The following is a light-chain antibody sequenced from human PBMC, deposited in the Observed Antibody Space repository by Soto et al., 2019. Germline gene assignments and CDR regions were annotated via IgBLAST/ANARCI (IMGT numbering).Light chain of an antibody. CDR3: QQYGSSPH. Sequence: EIVLTQSPGTLSLSPGERATLSCRDSQSVSSSYLAWYQQKPGQAPRLLIYGASSRATGIPDRFSGSGSGTDFTLTISRLEPEDFAVYYCQQYGSSPHFGQGTKLEIK. CDR2: GAS. V-gene: IGKV3-20*01. J-gene: IGKJ2*01. CDR1: QSVSSSY.